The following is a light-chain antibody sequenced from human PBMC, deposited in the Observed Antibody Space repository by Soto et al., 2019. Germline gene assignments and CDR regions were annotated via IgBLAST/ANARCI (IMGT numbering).Light chain of an antibody. J-gene: IGKJ5*01. CDR1: QGISSW. CDR2: KAS. CDR3: QQYGSSPIT. V-gene: IGKV1-5*03. Sequence: DIQMSQSPSSVSASVVDRVTITCRASQGISSWLAWYQQKPGKAPKLLIYKASTLKSGVPSRFSGSGSGTEFTLTISRLEPEDFAVYYCQQYGSSPITFAQGTRLEIK.